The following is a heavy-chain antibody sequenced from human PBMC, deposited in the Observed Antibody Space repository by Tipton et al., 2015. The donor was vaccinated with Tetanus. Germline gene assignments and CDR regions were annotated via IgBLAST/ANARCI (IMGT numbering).Heavy chain of an antibody. CDR1: GFTFSSYS. J-gene: IGHJ3*01. CDR3: AKDVDRGVTTIYGQGFDL. D-gene: IGHD3-10*01. CDR2: ISSSSSYI. Sequence: SLRLSCAASGFTFSSYSMNWVRQAPGKGLEWVSFISSSSSYIYYADSVKGRFTISRDNAKNSLYLQMNSLRVEDTALYYCAKDVDRGVTTIYGQGFDLWGQGTMVTVSS. V-gene: IGHV3-21*04.